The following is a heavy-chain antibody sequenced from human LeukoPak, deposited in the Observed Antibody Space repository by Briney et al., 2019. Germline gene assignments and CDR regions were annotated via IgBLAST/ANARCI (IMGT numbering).Heavy chain of an antibody. J-gene: IGHJ4*02. V-gene: IGHV1-8*01. CDR2: INPNSDNT. CDR3: ARSVAGQGY. CDR1: GYTFSSFD. Sequence: ASVKVSCKASGYTFSSFDNNWVRQATGQGLEWMGWINPNSDNTVYGQRFQGRLTLTRNTSTSTAYMELSSLTSDDTAVYYCARSVAGQGYWGQGTLVTVSS. D-gene: IGHD6-19*01.